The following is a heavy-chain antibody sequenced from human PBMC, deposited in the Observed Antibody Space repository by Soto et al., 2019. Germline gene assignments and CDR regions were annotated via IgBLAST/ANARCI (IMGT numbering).Heavy chain of an antibody. CDR1: GGSVSSVKYF. Sequence: PSETLSLTCNVSGGSVSSVKYFWSWIRQPPGKGLEWIAYIYNNGTTNYNPSLKSRATISVDTSKNQRSLKLTSVTAADSAVYFCARTVMPVGNLAAFDHWGQGVLVTVSS. J-gene: IGHJ4*02. V-gene: IGHV4-61*01. CDR2: IYNNGTT. CDR3: ARTVMPVGNLAAFDH. D-gene: IGHD7-27*01.